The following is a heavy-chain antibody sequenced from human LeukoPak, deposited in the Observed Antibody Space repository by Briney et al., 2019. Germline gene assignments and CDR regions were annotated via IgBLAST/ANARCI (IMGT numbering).Heavy chain of an antibody. CDR3: ARGYCTGTNCLVDY. CDR2: MYSGGST. D-gene: IGHD2-8*02. J-gene: IGHJ4*02. CDR1: GVTVSTNF. Sequence: GGSLRLSCAASGVTVSTNFMSWVRQAPGRGLEWVSIMYSGGSTSCADSVKGRFTISRDDSKNTVCLQMNSLRADDTAMYYCARGYCTGTNCLVDYWGQGTLVTVSS. V-gene: IGHV3-53*01.